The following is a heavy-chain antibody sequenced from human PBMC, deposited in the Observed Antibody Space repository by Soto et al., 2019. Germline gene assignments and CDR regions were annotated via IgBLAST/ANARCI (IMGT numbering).Heavy chain of an antibody. CDR2: YSGTS. Sequence: QVQLQESGPGLVKPSETLSLTCTVSGASISRDHWNWLRQPPGKGLERIGEYSGTSNYNPSLRSRVTKAVDTSNNQVSLKLSSVTAAYPAIYYCATYTAGGGGRGYWGQGTLVTVSS. D-gene: IGHD3-16*01. CDR3: ATYTAGGGGRGY. CDR1: GASISRDH. J-gene: IGHJ4*02. V-gene: IGHV4-59*08.